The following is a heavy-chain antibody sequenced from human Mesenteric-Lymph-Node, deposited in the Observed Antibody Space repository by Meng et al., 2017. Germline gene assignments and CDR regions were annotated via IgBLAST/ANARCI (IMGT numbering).Heavy chain of an antibody. J-gene: IGHJ4*02. D-gene: IGHD3-10*01. Sequence: EVRLWEFGGGLVQPGGSLRLSCAGFGFTFSGYWMNWVRQAPGKGPVWVSNINTDGSSTHYAASVRGRFTISRDNAKNTLYLQMNSLRAEDTAVYYCAKDLYYGSKDYWGQGTLVTVSS. CDR3: AKDLYYGSKDY. V-gene: IGHV3-74*01. CDR1: GFTFSGYW. CDR2: INTDGSST.